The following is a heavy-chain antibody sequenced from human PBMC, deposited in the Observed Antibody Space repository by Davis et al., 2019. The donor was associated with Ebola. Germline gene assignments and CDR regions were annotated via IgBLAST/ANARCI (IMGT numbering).Heavy chain of an antibody. CDR2: ISYDGNNI. V-gene: IGHV3-30*10. CDR3: ARGIFDS. Sequence: GESLKISCAASGFSLSSYSVHWVRQAPGKGLEWVADISYDGNNIYYTDSVKGRFTVSRDNSKDSVFLQLSSLRLEDTAIYYCARGIFDSWGQGTLVTVSS. CDR1: GFSLSSYS. J-gene: IGHJ4*02.